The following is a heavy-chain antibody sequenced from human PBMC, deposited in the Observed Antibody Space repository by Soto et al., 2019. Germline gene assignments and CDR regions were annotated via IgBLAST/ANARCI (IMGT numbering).Heavy chain of an antibody. V-gene: IGHV3-33*01. J-gene: IGHJ4*02. Sequence: LRLSCAASGFTFSDYGMHWVRQAPGKGLEWVAVIWYDGSNKYYADSVKGRFTISRDNSKNTLYLQMNSLRAEDTAVYYCARDPLHYDILTGYSPNYFDFWGQGTLVTVSS. CDR1: GFTFSDYG. CDR2: IWYDGSNK. CDR3: ARDPLHYDILTGYSPNYFDF. D-gene: IGHD3-9*01.